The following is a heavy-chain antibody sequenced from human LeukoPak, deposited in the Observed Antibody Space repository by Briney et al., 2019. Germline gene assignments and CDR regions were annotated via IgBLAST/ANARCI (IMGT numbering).Heavy chain of an antibody. CDR3: ARLPKYSRPLDY. J-gene: IGHJ4*02. CDR2: MNPNSGNT. D-gene: IGHD6-6*01. V-gene: IGHV1-8*01. CDR1: GYTFTSYD. Sequence: GASVKVSCKASGYTFTSYDINWVRQATGQGLEWMGWMNPNSGNTACAQKFQGRVTMSRDTSISTAYMELSSLRSEDTAVYYCARLPKYSRPLDYWGQGTLVTVSS.